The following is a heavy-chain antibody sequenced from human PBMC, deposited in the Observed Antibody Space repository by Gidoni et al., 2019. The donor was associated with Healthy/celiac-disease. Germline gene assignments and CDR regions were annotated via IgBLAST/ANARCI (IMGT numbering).Heavy chain of an antibody. CDR3: ARGAVAGTSGIDY. J-gene: IGHJ4*02. Sequence: EVQLVESGGGLVQPGGSLRLSCAASGFTFSSYDMHWVRQATGKGLERVSAIGTAGDTYYPGSVKGRFTISRENAKNSLYLQMNSLRAGETAVYYCARGAVAGTSGIDYWGQGTLVTVSS. CDR1: GFTFSSYD. V-gene: IGHV3-13*04. CDR2: IGTAGDT. D-gene: IGHD6-19*01.